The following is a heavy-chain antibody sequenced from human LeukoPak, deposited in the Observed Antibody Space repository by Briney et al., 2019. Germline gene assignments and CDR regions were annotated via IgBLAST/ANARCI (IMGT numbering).Heavy chain of an antibody. CDR3: ARDLKMYYYDSSGYSDFDY. J-gene: IGHJ4*02. CDR1: GYTFTSYG. Sequence: RASVKVSCKASGYTFTSYGISWVRQAPGQGLEWVGWISAYNGKTHYAQKLQGRVTLTTDTSTSTAYMELRSLRSDDTAVYYCARDLKMYYYDSSGYSDFDYWGQGTLVTVSS. V-gene: IGHV1-18*01. D-gene: IGHD3-22*01. CDR2: ISAYNGKT.